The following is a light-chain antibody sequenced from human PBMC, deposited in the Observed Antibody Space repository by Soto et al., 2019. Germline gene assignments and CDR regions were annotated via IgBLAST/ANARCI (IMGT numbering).Light chain of an antibody. J-gene: IGLJ2*01. CDR1: VLAKKY. Sequence: SYELTQPSSVSVSPGQTARITCSGDVLAKKYARWFRQKPGQAPVLVIYYDSERPSGIPERFSGSSSGTTVTLTISGAQVDDEADYYCYSAADNNPVIFGGGTKLTVL. CDR3: YSAADNNPVI. CDR2: YDS. V-gene: IGLV3-27*01.